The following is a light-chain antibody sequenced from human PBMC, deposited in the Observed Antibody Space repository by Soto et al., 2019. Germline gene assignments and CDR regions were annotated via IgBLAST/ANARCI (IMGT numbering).Light chain of an antibody. V-gene: IGLV2-11*01. CDR2: DVT. CDR1: SSDVGAYNY. J-gene: IGLJ2*01. CDR3: SSYAGSYNVL. Sequence: QSPLTQPRSVSGAPGQSVTIPCTGTSSDVGAYNYVSWYQQHPGKAPKLRMYDVTGRPSGVPDRFSGSKSGNTASLTISGLQAEDEADYYCSSYAGSYNVLFGGGTKLTVL.